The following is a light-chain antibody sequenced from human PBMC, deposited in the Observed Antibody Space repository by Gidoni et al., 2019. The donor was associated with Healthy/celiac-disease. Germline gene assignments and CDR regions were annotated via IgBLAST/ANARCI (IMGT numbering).Light chain of an antibody. CDR1: SSDVGSYNR. J-gene: IGLJ2*01. CDR2: EVS. Sequence: QSALTQPPSVSGSPGQSVTISCTGTSSDVGSYNRVSWYQQPPGTAPKLMIYEVSTRPSGVPDRFSGSKSGNTASLTISGLQAEDEADYYCSSYTSSSTFVVFGGGTKLTV. CDR3: SSYTSSSTFVV. V-gene: IGLV2-18*02.